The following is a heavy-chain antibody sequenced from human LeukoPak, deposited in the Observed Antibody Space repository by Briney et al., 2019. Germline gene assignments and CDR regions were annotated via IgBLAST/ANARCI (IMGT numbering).Heavy chain of an antibody. CDR2: IWYDGSNK. J-gene: IGHJ5*02. V-gene: IGHV3-33*01. D-gene: IGHD5-24*01. Sequence: PGRSLRLSCAASGFTFSSYGMHRVRQAPGKGLEWVAVIWYDGSNKYYADSVKGRFTISRDNAQTSLYLQMNSLRAEDTAVYYCARASDPWLQLTWGQGTLVTVSS. CDR1: GFTFSSYG. CDR3: ARASDPWLQLT.